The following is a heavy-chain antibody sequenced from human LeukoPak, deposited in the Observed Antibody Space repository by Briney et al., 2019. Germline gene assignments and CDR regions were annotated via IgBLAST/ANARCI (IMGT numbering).Heavy chain of an antibody. CDR1: GGSIRSYC. CDR3: ARQGVEMTTISHVDY. CDR2: IFGTGST. V-gene: IGHV4-59*08. D-gene: IGHD5-24*01. J-gene: IGHJ4*02. Sequence: SETVSLTCTVSGGSIRSYCWSWIQQPPGKGLEWIGYIFGTGSTKYNPSLKSRVTMSLDTSKNQFSLELRSVTAADTAVYYCARQGVEMTTISHVDYWGQGSLVTVSS.